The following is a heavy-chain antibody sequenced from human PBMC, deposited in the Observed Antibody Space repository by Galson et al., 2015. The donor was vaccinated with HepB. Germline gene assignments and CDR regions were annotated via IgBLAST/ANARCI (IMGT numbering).Heavy chain of an antibody. J-gene: IGHJ2*01. Sequence: SLRLSCAASGFSFSSYWMSWVRQSPGKGLEWVANIKGDGSDKNYADSVKGRFTISRDNAENALYLQMNSLRVEDTAVFYCARGVQRNYFWYFDAWGRGTLVTVSS. V-gene: IGHV3-7*03. D-gene: IGHD1-7*01. CDR2: IKGDGSDK. CDR1: GFSFSSYW. CDR3: ARGVQRNYFWYFDA.